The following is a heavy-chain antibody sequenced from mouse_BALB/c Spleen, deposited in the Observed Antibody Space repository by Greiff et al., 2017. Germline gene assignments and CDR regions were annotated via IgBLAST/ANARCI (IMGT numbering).Heavy chain of an antibody. D-gene: IGHD4-1*01. V-gene: IGHV1-9*01. CDR3: ASNFSWFAY. CDR2: ILPGSGST. J-gene: IGHJ3*01. CDR1: GYTFSSYW. Sequence: VQLQQSGAELMKPGASVKISCKATGYTFSSYWIEWVKQRPGHGLEWIGEILPGSGSTNYNEKFKGKATFTADTSSNTAYMQLSSLTSEDSAVYYCASNFSWFAYWGQGTLVTVSA.